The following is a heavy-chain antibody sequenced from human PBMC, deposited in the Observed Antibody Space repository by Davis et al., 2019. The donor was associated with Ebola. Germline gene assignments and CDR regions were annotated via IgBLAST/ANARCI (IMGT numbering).Heavy chain of an antibody. D-gene: IGHD4-17*01. CDR2: IYYSGST. J-gene: IGHJ4*02. CDR1: GGSISSYY. Sequence: SETLSLTCTVSGGSISSYYWSWIRQPPGKGLEWIGYIYYSGSTNYNPSLKSRVTISVDTSKNQFSLKLSSVTAADTAVYYCARGDYGDYKFGYWGQGTLVTVSS. V-gene: IGHV4-59*01. CDR3: ARGDYGDYKFGY.